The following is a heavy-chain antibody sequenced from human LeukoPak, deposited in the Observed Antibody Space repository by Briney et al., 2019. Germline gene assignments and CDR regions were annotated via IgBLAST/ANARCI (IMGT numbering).Heavy chain of an antibody. CDR1: GYTFTSYY. V-gene: IGHV1-46*01. Sequence: ASVKVSCKASGYTFTSYYMHWVRQAPGQGLEWMGIINPSGGSTSYAQKFQGRVTMTRDMSTSTVYMELRSLRSDDTAVYYCARHRLHRLYYDSSGYYHDAFDIWGQGTMVTVSS. CDR3: ARHRLHRLYYDSSGYYHDAFDI. J-gene: IGHJ3*02. CDR2: INPSGGST. D-gene: IGHD3-22*01.